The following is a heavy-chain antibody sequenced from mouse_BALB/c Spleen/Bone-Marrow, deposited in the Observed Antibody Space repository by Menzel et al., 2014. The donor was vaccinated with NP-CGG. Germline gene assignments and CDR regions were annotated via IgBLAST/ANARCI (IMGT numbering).Heavy chain of an antibody. CDR3: VRDDGFYGLDR. CDR2: INNNGGKT. CDR1: GFTFSNYG. Sequence: EVMLVESGGGLVQPGGSLKLSCAASGFTFSNYGMSWVRQTPDKRLDLFAIINNNGGKTYSTDSEKGRFTISRDKAKNTLYLQMSSLKSEDTAMYYCVRDDGFYGLDRWGQGTSVTISS. D-gene: IGHD1-1*01. V-gene: IGHV5-6-3*01. J-gene: IGHJ4*01.